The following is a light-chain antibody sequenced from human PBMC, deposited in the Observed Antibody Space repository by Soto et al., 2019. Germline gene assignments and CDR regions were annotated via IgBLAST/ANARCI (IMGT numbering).Light chain of an antibody. CDR3: QQFDKWTL. CDR1: QSVSRH. CDR2: AAS. V-gene: IGKV3-15*01. Sequence: EIVMTQSPDTLSVSPGERATLSCRASQSVSRHLAWYQQKPGQAPRLLIYAASTRATGIPVRFSGGGSGTEFTVTIRSLQSGDFAVYYCQQFDKWTLFGQATRLE. J-gene: IGKJ5*01.